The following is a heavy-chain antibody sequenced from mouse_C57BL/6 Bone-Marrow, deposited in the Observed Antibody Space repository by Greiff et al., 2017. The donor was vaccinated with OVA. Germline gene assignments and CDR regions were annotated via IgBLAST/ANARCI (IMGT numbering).Heavy chain of an antibody. J-gene: IGHJ4*01. CDR1: GYSITSGYY. V-gene: IGHV3-6*01. Sequence: EVQLVESGPGLVKPSQSLSLSCSVTGYSITSGYYWNWLRQFPGNQLEWMGYISYDGSTNYNPSLKNRISITRDPSKNQFFLKLNSVTTEDAATYYCASPYAMDYWGQGTSDTVSS. CDR2: ISYDGST. CDR3: ASPYAMDY.